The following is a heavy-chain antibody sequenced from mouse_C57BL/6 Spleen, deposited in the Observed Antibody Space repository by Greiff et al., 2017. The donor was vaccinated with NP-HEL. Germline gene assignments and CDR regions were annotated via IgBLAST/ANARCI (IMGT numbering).Heavy chain of an antibody. CDR2: IWSGGST. V-gene: IGHV2-2*01. CDR1: GFSLTSYG. J-gene: IGHJ1*03. Sequence: VKLVESGPGLVQPSQSLSITCTVSGFSLTSYGVHWVRQSPGKGLEWLGVIWSGGSTDYNAAFISRLSISKDNSKSQVFFKMNSLQSDDTAIYYCARPSLGYWYFDVWGTGTTVTVSS. D-gene: IGHD6-2*01. CDR3: ARPSLGYWYFDV.